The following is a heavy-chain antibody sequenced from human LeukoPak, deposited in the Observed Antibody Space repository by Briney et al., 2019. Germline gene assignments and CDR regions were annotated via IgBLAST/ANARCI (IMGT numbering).Heavy chain of an antibody. D-gene: IGHD2-2*01. CDR2: IYTTGST. J-gene: IGHJ6*02. V-gene: IGHV4-4*07. CDR1: GGSITKYY. Sequence: PSETLSLTCTVSGGSITKYYWSWIRQPAGKGLEWIGRIYTTGSTNYNPSLKSRVTMSVDTSKNQFSLKLSSVTAVDTAVYYCARGCSSTSCWLRMYVWGQGTTVTVSS. CDR3: ARGCSSTSCWLRMYV.